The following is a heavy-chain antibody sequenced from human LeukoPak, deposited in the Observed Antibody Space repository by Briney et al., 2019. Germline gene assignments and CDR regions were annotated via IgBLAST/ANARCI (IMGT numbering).Heavy chain of an antibody. CDR3: ARSGGSGFQLDS. CDR2: IHSDGRST. Sequence: PGGSLRLSCAASGFTFSTYWMHWVRQAPGKGLVWVSRIHSDGRSTSYADSVTGRFTISRDNAKNTLYLQMNSLRAEDTAVYYCARSGGSGFQLDSWGQGTLVTVSS. V-gene: IGHV3-74*01. J-gene: IGHJ4*02. D-gene: IGHD1-26*01. CDR1: GFTFSTYW.